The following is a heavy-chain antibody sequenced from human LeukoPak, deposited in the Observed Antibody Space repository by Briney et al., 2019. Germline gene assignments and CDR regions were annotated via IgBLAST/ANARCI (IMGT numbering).Heavy chain of an antibody. V-gene: IGHV1-2*02. D-gene: IGHD4-17*01. CDR2: INPNSGGT. J-gene: IGHJ4*02. Sequence: ASVKVSCKASGYTFTGYYTHWVRQAPGQGLEWMGWINPNSGGTNYAQKFQGRVTMTTDTSTSTAYMELRSLRSDDTAVYYCARVARDYEGDYWGQGTLVTVSS. CDR3: ARVARDYEGDY. CDR1: GYTFTGYY.